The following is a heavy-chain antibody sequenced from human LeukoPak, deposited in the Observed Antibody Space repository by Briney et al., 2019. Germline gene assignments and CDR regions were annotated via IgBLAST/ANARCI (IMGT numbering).Heavy chain of an antibody. CDR3: AVVGYGSGSRIMMAFDY. CDR2: ISAYNGNT. J-gene: IGHJ4*02. V-gene: IGHV1-18*01. D-gene: IGHD3-10*01. CDR1: GYTFTSYG. Sequence: ASVKVSCKASGYTFTSYGISWVRQAPGQGLEWMGWISAYNGNTNYAQKLQGRVTMTTDTSTSTAYMELSSLRSEDTAVYYCAVVGYGSGSRIMMAFDYWGQGTLVTVSS.